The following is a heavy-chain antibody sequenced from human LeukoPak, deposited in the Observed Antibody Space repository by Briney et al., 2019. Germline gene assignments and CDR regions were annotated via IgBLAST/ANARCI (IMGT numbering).Heavy chain of an antibody. Sequence: PSETLSLTCAVYGGSFSGYYWSWIRQPPGKGLEWIGEINHNGSTNYNPSLKSRVTISVDTSKNQFSLKLSSVTAADTAVYYCARGVLLWFGDAFDYWGQGTVVTVSS. CDR2: INHNGST. CDR3: ARGVLLWFGDAFDY. CDR1: GGSFSGYY. V-gene: IGHV4-34*01. J-gene: IGHJ4*02. D-gene: IGHD3-10*01.